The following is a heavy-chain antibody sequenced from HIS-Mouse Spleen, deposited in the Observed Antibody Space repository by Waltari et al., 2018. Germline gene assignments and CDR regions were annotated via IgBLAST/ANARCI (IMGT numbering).Heavy chain of an antibody. CDR1: GGSISSSNYY. J-gene: IGHJ2*01. D-gene: IGHD6-13*01. V-gene: IGHV4-39*07. Sequence: QLQLQESGPGLVKPSETLSLTCTVSGGSISSSNYYWGWIRQPPGKGLEWIGSIYYSGSTSYNPSLKSRVTISVDKSKNQFSLKLSSVTAADTAVYYCAREIPYSSSWYDWYFDLWGRGTLVTVSS. CDR3: AREIPYSSSWYDWYFDL. CDR2: IYYSGST.